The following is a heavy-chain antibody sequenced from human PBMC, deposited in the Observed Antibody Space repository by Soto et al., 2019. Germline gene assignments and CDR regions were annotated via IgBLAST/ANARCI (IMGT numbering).Heavy chain of an antibody. CDR1: GFTFSSYG. Sequence: QVQLVESGGGVVQPGRSLRLSCAASGFTFSSYGMHWVRQAPGKGLEWVAVISYDGSNKYYADSVKGRFTISRDNSKNTLYLQMNSLRAEDTAVYYCANVDSSGPFDYWGQGTLVTVSS. V-gene: IGHV3-30*18. CDR2: ISYDGSNK. D-gene: IGHD3-22*01. CDR3: ANVDSSGPFDY. J-gene: IGHJ4*02.